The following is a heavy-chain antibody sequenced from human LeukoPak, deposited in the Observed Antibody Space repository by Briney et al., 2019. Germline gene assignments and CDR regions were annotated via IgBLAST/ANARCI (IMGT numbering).Heavy chain of an antibody. V-gene: IGHV1-69*01. CDR2: IIPIFGTA. J-gene: IGHJ4*02. Sequence: GASVKVSCKASGGTFSSYAISWVRQAPGQGLEWMGGIIPIFGTANYAQKFQGRVTITADESTSTAYMELSSLRSEDTAVYFCARGLYCISTTCASDWGQGTLVTVSS. CDR1: GGTFSSYA. CDR3: ARGLYCISTTCASD. D-gene: IGHD2-2*01.